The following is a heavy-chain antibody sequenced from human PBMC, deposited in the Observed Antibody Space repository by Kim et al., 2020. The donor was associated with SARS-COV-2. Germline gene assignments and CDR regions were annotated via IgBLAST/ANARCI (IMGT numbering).Heavy chain of an antibody. D-gene: IGHD3-3*01. CDR3: AKAIDDFWSGYRYYYYGMDV. Sequence: GGSLRLSCAASGFTFSSYAMSWVRQAPGKGLEWVSAISGSGGSTYYADSVKGRFTISRDNSKNTLYLQMNSLRAEDTAVYYCAKAIDDFWSGYRYYYYGMDVWGQGTTVTVSS. CDR1: GFTFSSYA. V-gene: IGHV3-23*01. J-gene: IGHJ6*02. CDR2: ISGSGGST.